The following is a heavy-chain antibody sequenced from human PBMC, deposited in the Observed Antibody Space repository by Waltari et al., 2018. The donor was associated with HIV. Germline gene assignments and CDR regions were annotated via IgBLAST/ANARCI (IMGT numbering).Heavy chain of an antibody. Sequence: QITLKESGPTLVEPTQTLRLTCTFSGFSLSSTGMGVGWIRQPPGKALEWLALIYWDDDKRYSPSLKTRLTITKDASKNQVVLTMTNMDPEDTATYYCAHRRDTVTTSWGQGTLVTVSS. CDR3: AHRRDTVTTS. CDR2: IYWDDDK. J-gene: IGHJ5*02. V-gene: IGHV2-5*02. CDR1: GFSLSSTGMG. D-gene: IGHD4-17*01.